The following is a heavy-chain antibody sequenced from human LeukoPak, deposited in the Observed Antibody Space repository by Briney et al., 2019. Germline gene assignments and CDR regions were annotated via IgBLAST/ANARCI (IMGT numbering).Heavy chain of an antibody. CDR2: INHGGST. CDR3: ARGGLSSNYFDY. V-gene: IGHV4-34*01. Sequence: PSETLSPTCAVYGGSFSGYYWTWFRQSPGKGLEWIGEINHGGSTKYHPSLKSRVATSVDTSKKQFYLKLSSVTAADTAVYYCARGGLSSNYFDYWGQGTLVTVSS. J-gene: IGHJ4*02. CDR1: GGSFSGYY. D-gene: IGHD4-11*01.